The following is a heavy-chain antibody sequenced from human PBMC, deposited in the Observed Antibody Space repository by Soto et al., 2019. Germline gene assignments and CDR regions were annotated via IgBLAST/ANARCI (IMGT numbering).Heavy chain of an antibody. CDR1: GFTFSSYG. Sequence: QVQLVESGGGVVQPGRSLRLSCAASGFTFSSYGMHWVRQAPGKGLEWVAVISYDGSNKYCADSVKGRFTISRDNSKNTLYLQMNSLRAEDTAXXXXXXXXXXYXSSWGXXYWGQGTLVTXSS. V-gene: IGHV3-30*03. D-gene: IGHD6-13*01. CDR3: XXXXXXYXSSWGXXY. J-gene: IGHJ4*02. CDR2: ISYDGSNK.